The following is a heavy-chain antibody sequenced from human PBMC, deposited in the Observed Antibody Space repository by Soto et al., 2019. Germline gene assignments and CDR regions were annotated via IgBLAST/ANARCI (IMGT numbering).Heavy chain of an antibody. J-gene: IGHJ6*03. D-gene: IGHD2-2*01. V-gene: IGHV1-8*01. CDR1: GYTFTSYD. Sequence: ASVKVSCKASGYTFTSYDINWVRQATGQGLEWMGWMNPNSGNTGYAQKFQGRVTMTRNTCISTAYMELSSLRSEDTAVYYCAGGIPAAPYYYYMDVWGKGTTVTVSS. CDR2: MNPNSGNT. CDR3: AGGIPAAPYYYYMDV.